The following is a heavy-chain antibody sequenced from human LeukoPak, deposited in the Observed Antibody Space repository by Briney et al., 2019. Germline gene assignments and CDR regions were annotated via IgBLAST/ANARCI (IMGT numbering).Heavy chain of an antibody. D-gene: IGHD2-15*01. J-gene: IGHJ5*02. CDR3: AREGYCSGGSCDNWFDP. V-gene: IGHV4-34*01. Sequence: SETLSLTCAVYGGSFSGYYWSWIRQPPGKGLEWIGEINHSGSTNYNPSLKSRVTISVDRSKNQFSLNLSSVTAADTAVYYCAREGYCSGGSCDNWFDPWGQGTLVTVSS. CDR1: GGSFSGYY. CDR2: INHSGST.